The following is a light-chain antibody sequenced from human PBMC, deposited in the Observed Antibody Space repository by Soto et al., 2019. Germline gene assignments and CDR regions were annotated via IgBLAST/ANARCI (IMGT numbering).Light chain of an antibody. Sequence: DIQMTQSPSTLSASVGDRVTITCRASQSISSWLAWHQQKPGKAPKLLIYKASSLESGVPPRFSGSGSGTEFTLTISSLQPDDFATYFCQQYNSYSWTFGQGTKVDIK. J-gene: IGKJ1*01. V-gene: IGKV1-5*03. CDR1: QSISSW. CDR2: KAS. CDR3: QQYNSYSWT.